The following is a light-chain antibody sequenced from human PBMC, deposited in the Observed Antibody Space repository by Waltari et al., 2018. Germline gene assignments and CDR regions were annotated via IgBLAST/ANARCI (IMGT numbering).Light chain of an antibody. CDR3: GAWDDSLDGLYV. Sequence: QSVLTQPPSVSGAPGQWVTISCSGRTSNIGVNTVNWYQQLPGTAPKLLIYSNNDRPAGVPDRFSGSKSGTSASLAISELQSEDEADYYCGAWDDSLDGLYVFGTGTTVTVL. CDR2: SNN. V-gene: IGLV1-44*01. CDR1: TSNIGVNT. J-gene: IGLJ1*01.